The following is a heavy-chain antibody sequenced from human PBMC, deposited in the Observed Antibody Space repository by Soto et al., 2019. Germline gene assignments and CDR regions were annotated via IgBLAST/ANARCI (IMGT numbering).Heavy chain of an antibody. CDR3: AGPRGRSGTPGYYCDCRDG. D-gene: IGHD1-26*01. CDR1: GYTFTSYD. J-gene: IGHJ6*02. CDR2: MNPNSGNT. V-gene: IGHV1-8*01. Sequence: ASVKVSCKASGYTFTSYDINWVRQATGQGLEWMGWMNPNSGNTGYAQKFQGRVTMTRNTSISTAYMELSSLRSEDTAVYYCAGPRGRSGTPGYYCDCRDGCGQATTFGVSS.